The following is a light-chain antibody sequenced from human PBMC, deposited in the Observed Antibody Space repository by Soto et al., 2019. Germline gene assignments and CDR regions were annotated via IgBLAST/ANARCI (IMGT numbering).Light chain of an antibody. V-gene: IGLV2-8*01. J-gene: IGLJ1*01. CDR2: EVS. Sequence: QSALTQPPSASVSPGQSVTSSCTGTSSDVGGYGYVSWYQQHPGKAPKLMIYEVSKRPSGVPDRFSGSKSGNTASLTVSGLQAEDEADYYCSSYAGSNNYVFGTGTRSPS. CDR1: SSDVGGYGY. CDR3: SSYAGSNNYV.